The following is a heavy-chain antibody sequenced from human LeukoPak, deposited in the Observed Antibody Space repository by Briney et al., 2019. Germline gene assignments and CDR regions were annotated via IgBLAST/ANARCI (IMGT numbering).Heavy chain of an antibody. CDR1: GYTFTGYY. CDR2: INPNSGGT. D-gene: IGHD3-3*01. Sequence: ASVKVSCKASGYTFTGYYMHWVQQAPGQGLEWMGWINPNSGGTNYAQKFQGRVTMTRDTSISTAYMELSRLRSDDTAVYYCARNTQYYDFWSGYSSADYYYYMDVWGKGTTVTVSS. CDR3: ARNTQYYDFWSGYSSADYYYYMDV. V-gene: IGHV1-2*02. J-gene: IGHJ6*03.